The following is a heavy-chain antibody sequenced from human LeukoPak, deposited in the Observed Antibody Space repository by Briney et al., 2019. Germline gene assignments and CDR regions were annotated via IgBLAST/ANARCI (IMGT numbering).Heavy chain of an antibody. J-gene: IGHJ3*02. CDR1: CGFISSSY. CDR2: IYYSGST. D-gene: IGHD3-22*01. V-gene: IGHV4-59*01. CDR3: ARGGMIASGREPAEI. Sequence: KPSETLSLTCTVSCGFISSSYWSWIRQPPGKGLEWIGYIYYSGSTNYNPSLKSRVIISVDTSKNQFSLNLRFVTAADTAVYSCARGGMIASGREPAEIWGQGTMVTVSS.